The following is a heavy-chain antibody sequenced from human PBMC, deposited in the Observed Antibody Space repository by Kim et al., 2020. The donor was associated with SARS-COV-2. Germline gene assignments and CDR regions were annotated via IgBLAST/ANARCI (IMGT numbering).Heavy chain of an antibody. Sequence: SETLSLTCSVSGGSISSANYYWGWIRQPPGKDLEYIGTLYYTGTTYYNPSLRSRLTISLDTSRTRFSLEVTSVTASDTAVYYCARLSWIRGAFDSWGQGTLAT. CDR2: LYYTGTT. D-gene: IGHD3-10*01. CDR1: GGSISSANYY. V-gene: IGHV4-39*01. CDR3: ARLSWIRGAFDS. J-gene: IGHJ4*02.